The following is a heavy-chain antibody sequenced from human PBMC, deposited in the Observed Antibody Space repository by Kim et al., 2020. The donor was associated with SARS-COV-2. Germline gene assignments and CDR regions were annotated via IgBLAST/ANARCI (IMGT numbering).Heavy chain of an antibody. D-gene: IGHD3-10*01. Sequence: SETLSLTCTVSGASISSHYWSWIRQPPGKGLEWIGYIFSGHTNYNPSLKSRVTISVDTSKTQFSLRLKSVTAADTAVYYCARLTPLIRGVPLFDYWGQGILVTVSS. CDR3: ARLTPLIRGVPLFDY. J-gene: IGHJ4*02. CDR1: GASISSHY. V-gene: IGHV4-59*11. CDR2: IFSGHT.